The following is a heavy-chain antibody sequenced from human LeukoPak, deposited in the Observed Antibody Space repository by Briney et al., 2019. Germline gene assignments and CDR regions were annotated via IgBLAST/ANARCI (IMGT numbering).Heavy chain of an antibody. Sequence: PGGSLRLSCAASGFTFSSYAMHWVRQAPGKGLEWVAVISYDGSNKYYADSVKGRFTISRDNSKNTLYLQMNSLRAEDTAVYYCARDFIVVVPAATTGFDYWGQGTLVTVSS. D-gene: IGHD2-2*01. V-gene: IGHV3-30-3*01. CDR3: ARDFIVVVPAATTGFDY. J-gene: IGHJ4*02. CDR1: GFTFSSYA. CDR2: ISYDGSNK.